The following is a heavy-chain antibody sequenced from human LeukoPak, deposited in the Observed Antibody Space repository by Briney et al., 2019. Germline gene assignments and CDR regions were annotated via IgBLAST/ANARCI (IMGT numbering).Heavy chain of an antibody. CDR2: IYYSGST. D-gene: IGHD6-13*01. V-gene: IGHV4-39*07. J-gene: IGHJ5*02. CDR3: ARDNIAAAES. Sequence: SETLSLTCTVSGGSISSSSYYWGWIRQPPGKGLEWIGSIYYSGSTYYNPSLKSRVTISVDTSKNQFSLKLSSVTAADTAVYYCARDNIAAAESWGQGTLVTVSS. CDR1: GGSISSSSYY.